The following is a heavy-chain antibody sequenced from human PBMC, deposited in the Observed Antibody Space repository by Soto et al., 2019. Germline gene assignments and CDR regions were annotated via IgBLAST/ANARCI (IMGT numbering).Heavy chain of an antibody. D-gene: IGHD5-12*01. Sequence: SETLSLTCTVSGGSICSSSYYWGWIRQPPGKGLEWIGSIYYSGSTYYNPSLKSRVTISVDTSKNQFSLKLNSVTAADTAVYNCARGFPTMVTVDYWGQGTLVTVSS. CDR3: ARGFPTMVTVDY. J-gene: IGHJ4*02. V-gene: IGHV4-39*01. CDR1: GGSICSSSYY. CDR2: IYYSGST.